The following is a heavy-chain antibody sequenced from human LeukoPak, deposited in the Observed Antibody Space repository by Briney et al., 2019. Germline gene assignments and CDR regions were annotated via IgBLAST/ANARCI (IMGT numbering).Heavy chain of an antibody. D-gene: IGHD6-19*01. CDR3: ARDRAVAVGAFDI. J-gene: IGHJ3*02. CDR1: GGSISSYY. Sequence: SETLSLTCTVSGGSISSYYWSWIRQPPGKGLEWIGYIYYSGSTNHNPSLKSRVTISVDTSKNQFSLKLSSVTAANTAVYYCARDRAVAVGAFDIWGQGTMVTVSS. CDR2: IYYSGST. V-gene: IGHV4-59*01.